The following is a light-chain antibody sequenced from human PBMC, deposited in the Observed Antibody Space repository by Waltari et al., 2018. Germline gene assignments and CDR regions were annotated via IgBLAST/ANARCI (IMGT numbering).Light chain of an antibody. V-gene: IGLV2-14*03. J-gene: IGLJ2*01. CDR1: SSDVGGYNS. CDR2: DVS. CDR3: SSQSSNSVVL. Sequence: QSALTQPASVSGSPGQSITISCTGTSSDVGGYNSVSWYQDHPGQAPKVIIYDVSNRPSGVSDRFSGSKSRNTASLTISGLQAEDEADYYCSSQSSNSVVLFGGGTKLTVL.